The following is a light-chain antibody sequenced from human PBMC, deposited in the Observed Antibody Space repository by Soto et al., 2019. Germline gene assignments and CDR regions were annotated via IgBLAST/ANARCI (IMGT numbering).Light chain of an antibody. CDR1: QTISSW. J-gene: IGKJ1*01. V-gene: IGKV1-5*03. CDR3: QHYNSYSEA. CDR2: KAS. Sequence: DIQMTQSPSTLSGTVGARVTIACRASQTISSWLAWYQQKPGKATKLLIYKASTLKSGVPSRFSGSGSETEFTLTISSLQPDDFATYYCQHYNSYSEAFGQGTKVDI.